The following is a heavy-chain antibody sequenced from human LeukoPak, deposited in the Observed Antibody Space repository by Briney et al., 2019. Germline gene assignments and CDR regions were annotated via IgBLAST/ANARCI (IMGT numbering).Heavy chain of an antibody. J-gene: IGHJ5*02. CDR1: GFTFSRFW. CDR2: INEDGSEA. V-gene: IGHV3-7*01. Sequence: GGSLRLSCAASGFTFSRFWMSWVRQAPDKGLEWEANINEDGSEAYYVDSVKGRFTISRDNPKNSVSLQMNSLRAEDTALYYCARREWLRHERTGYYAFDAWGKGTLVTVSS. D-gene: IGHD1-26*01. CDR3: ARREWLRHERTGYYAFDA.